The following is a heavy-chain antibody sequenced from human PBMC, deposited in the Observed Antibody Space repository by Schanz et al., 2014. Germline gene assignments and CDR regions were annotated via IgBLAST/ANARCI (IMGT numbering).Heavy chain of an antibody. CDR1: GYTFTSDS. V-gene: IGHV1-46*03. CDR3: ARDGVDAAAEGNY. J-gene: IGHJ4*02. CDR2: INPSGGST. Sequence: QVQLVQSGAEMKKPGASVKVSCKASGYTFTSDSMHWVRQAPGQGLEWMGMINPSGGSTTYAQKFQGRVTMTRDTSTSTVYMELSSLRSEDTAVYYCARDGVDAAAEGNYWGQGTLVAVSS. D-gene: IGHD6-13*01.